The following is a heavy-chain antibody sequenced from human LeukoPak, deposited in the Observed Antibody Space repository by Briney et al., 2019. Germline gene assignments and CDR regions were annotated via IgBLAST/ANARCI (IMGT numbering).Heavy chain of an antibody. CDR1: GFTFSSYW. CDR2: IASDGSST. D-gene: IGHD4-23*01. V-gene: IGHV3-74*01. J-gene: IGHJ4*02. CDR3: ARGRPHGNDY. Sequence: GGSLRLSCAASGFTFSSYWMNWVGQAPGKGLVWVLRIASDGSSTTYADSVKGRFSISRDNAKNTLYLQMNSLRVEDTAVYYCARGRPHGNDYWGQGTLVTVSS.